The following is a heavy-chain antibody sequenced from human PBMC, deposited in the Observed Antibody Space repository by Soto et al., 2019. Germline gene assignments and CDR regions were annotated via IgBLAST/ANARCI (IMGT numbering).Heavy chain of an antibody. D-gene: IGHD2-21*02. CDR1: GGSISSGFYS. Sequence: KTSETLSLTCAVSGGSISSGFYSWSWIRQPPGQGLEWIDYIYNSGNTYYNPSLMSRVTISVDRSQNHFSLKLTSVTAADTAVYYCARGSDGVWNWFDPWGQGTQVTVSS. CDR3: ARGSDGVWNWFDP. CDR2: IYNSGNT. J-gene: IGHJ5*02. V-gene: IGHV4-30-2*01.